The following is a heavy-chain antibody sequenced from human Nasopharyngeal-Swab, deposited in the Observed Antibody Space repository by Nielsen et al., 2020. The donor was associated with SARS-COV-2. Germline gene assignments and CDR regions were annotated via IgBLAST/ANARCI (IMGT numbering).Heavy chain of an antibody. CDR3: VKDNLLRAFDL. D-gene: IGHD2-15*01. Sequence: GGSLRLSCAASGFTFDDYAIHWVRQAPGRGLEWVSGISWDSGNIGYADSVKDRFTISRDNAKNSLYLQMNSLRAEDTALYYCVKDNLLRAFDLWGQGTMVTVSS. CDR1: GFTFDDYA. CDR2: ISWDSGNI. V-gene: IGHV3-9*01. J-gene: IGHJ3*01.